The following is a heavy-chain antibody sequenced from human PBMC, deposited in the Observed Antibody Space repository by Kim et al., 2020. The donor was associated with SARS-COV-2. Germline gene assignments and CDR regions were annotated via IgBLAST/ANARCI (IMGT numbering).Heavy chain of an antibody. CDR1: GGTFSSYA. Sequence: SVKVSCKASGGTFSSYAISWVRQAPGQGLEWMGGIIPIFGTANYAQKFQGRVTITADESTSTAYMELSSLRSEDTAVYYCARASHTSTVTTWLMRMTFDYWGQGTLVTVSS. CDR2: IIPIFGTA. J-gene: IGHJ4*02. CDR3: ARASHTSTVTTWLMRMTFDY. V-gene: IGHV1-69*13. D-gene: IGHD4-17*01.